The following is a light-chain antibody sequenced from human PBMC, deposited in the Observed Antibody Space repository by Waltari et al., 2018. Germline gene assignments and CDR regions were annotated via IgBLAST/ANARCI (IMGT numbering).Light chain of an antibody. Sequence: DIVLTQSTRTLSLSPGERATLSCRASQSVGGDYLASHQQKHGQAPRLLIYVASTKASGTPDRGSGSGCGTDLTLSFSSVEPEVFVGYCCQQYASAPDTCGPGTRLEIK. CDR1: QSVGGDY. CDR3: QQYASAPDT. J-gene: IGKJ2*01. CDR2: VAS. V-gene: IGKV3-20*01.